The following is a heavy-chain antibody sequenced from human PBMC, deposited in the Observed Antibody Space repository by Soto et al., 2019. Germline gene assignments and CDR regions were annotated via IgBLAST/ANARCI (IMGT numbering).Heavy chain of an antibody. Sequence: GGSLRLSCAASGFSFRSYALHWVRQAPGKGLEWVAVISHDENTKYYADSVKGRFIISRDSSKNTLFLQMNSLRPEDTAVYYCARDRKAVLMVYATYYFDYWGQGTLVTVSS. J-gene: IGHJ4*02. V-gene: IGHV3-30*04. D-gene: IGHD2-8*01. CDR3: ARDRKAVLMVYATYYFDY. CDR1: GFSFRSYA. CDR2: ISHDENTK.